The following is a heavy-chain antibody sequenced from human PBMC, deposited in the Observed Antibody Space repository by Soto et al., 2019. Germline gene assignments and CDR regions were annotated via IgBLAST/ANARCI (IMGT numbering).Heavy chain of an antibody. Sequence: GGSLRLSCASSGFTFSSYAMSWVRQAPGKGLEWVSAISGSGGSTYYADSVKSRFTISRDNSKNTLYLQMNSLRAEDTAVYYCAKDTRILYAVNDAFDIWGQGTMVTVSS. CDR2: ISGSGGST. V-gene: IGHV3-23*01. J-gene: IGHJ3*02. CDR1: GFTFSSYA. CDR3: AKDTRILYAVNDAFDI. D-gene: IGHD2-8*01.